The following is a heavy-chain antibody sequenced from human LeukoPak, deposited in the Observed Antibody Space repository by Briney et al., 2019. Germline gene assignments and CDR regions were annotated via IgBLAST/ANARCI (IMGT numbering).Heavy chain of an antibody. Sequence: ASVKVSCQASGYTFTDYYMHWVRQAPGQGLEWMGWINPNSGGTYYAQKFQGRVTMTWDRSTTSTYMELNSLRSDDTAMYFCARDRRRITMVVDIWGQGTMVTVSS. J-gene: IGHJ3*02. CDR3: ARDRRRITMVVDI. CDR2: INPNSGGT. D-gene: IGHD3-22*01. CDR1: GYTFTDYY. V-gene: IGHV1-2*02.